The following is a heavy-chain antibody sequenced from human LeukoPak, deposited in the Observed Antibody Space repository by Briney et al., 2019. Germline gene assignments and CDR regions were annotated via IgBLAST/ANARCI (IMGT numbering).Heavy chain of an antibody. CDR2: ISAGSSST. J-gene: IGHJ4*02. CDR3: AICGGGACHKGYSDH. Sequence: GRSLRLSCVGSGFTFSNYNMNWVRQAPGQGLKWVSSISAGSSSTHYADSLKGRFTISRDNAKNSLYLQMNSLRAEDTAVYYCAICGGGACHKGYSDHWGQGTLVTVSS. V-gene: IGHV3-21*01. D-gene: IGHD2-21*01. CDR1: GFTFSNYN.